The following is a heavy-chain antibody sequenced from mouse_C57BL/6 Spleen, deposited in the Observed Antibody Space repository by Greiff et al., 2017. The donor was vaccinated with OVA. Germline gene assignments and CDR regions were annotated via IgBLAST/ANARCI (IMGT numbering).Heavy chain of an antibody. J-gene: IGHJ4*01. Sequence: VKLMESGAELVRPGTSVKVSCKASGYAFTNYLIEWVKQRPGQGLEWIGVINPGSGGTNYNEKFKGKATLTADKSSSTAYMQLSSLTSEDSAVYFCARWDWDRAMDYWGQGTSVTVSS. V-gene: IGHV1-54*01. CDR1: GYAFTNYL. CDR3: ARWDWDRAMDY. D-gene: IGHD4-1*01. CDR2: INPGSGGT.